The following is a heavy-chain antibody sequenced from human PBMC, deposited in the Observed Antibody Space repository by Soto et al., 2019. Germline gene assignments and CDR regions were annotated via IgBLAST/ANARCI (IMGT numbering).Heavy chain of an antibody. CDR1: GVSLSTIVGC. V-gene: IGHV2-5*01. CDR2: ISWKDDK. J-gene: IGHJ4*02. D-gene: IGHD1-26*01. CDR3: AHRYGGNYYRWYFDS. Sequence: GPTLVNPTQTLTLTCTYSGVSLSTIVGCVGWIRQPPGKALEWLALISWKDDKRYNPGLESRLTITKDTSKNQVILTLTNMDPVDTATYFCAHRYGGNYYRWYFDSWGQGTLVTVSS.